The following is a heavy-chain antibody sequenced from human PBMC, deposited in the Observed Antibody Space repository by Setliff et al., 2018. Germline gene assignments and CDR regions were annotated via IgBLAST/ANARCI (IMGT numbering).Heavy chain of an antibody. D-gene: IGHD3-22*01. CDR1: GYTFTNYG. Sequence: GASVKVSCKTSGYTFTNYGITWVRQAPEQGLEWMGWINNYSFKTNYPQKFLGRVTVTTDTSTGTAYMELGSLTSDDTAIYYCARINFYVSSGYYYAPDYWGPGTLVTVS. V-gene: IGHV1-18*01. CDR3: ARINFYVSSGYYYAPDY. CDR2: INNYSFKT. J-gene: IGHJ4*02.